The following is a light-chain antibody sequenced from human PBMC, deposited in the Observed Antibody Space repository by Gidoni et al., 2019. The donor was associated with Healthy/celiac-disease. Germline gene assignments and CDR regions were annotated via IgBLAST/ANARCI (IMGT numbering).Light chain of an antibody. V-gene: IGLV3-1*01. CDR2: QDS. J-gene: IGLJ1*01. CDR3: QAWDSSTGV. Sequence: SYALTQPPSVSVSPGQTASITCSGAKLGDKYACWYQQKPGQSPVLVIYQDSKRPSGIPERFSGSNSGNTATLTISGTQAMDEADYYCQAWDSSTGVFGTGTKVTVL. CDR1: KLGDKY.